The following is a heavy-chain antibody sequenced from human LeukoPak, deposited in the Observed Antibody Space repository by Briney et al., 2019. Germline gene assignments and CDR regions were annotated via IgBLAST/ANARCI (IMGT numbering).Heavy chain of an antibody. CDR3: ASLPWIQLWKHY. Sequence: PSETLSLTCTVSGGSISSSNYYWGWLPQPPGKGLEWIASIYYSGSTYYNPSLKSRVTISVDTAKNQFSLKMSSVTAADTAVYYCASLPWIQLWKHYWGRGPLVTVSS. V-gene: IGHV4-39*01. CDR2: IYYSGST. J-gene: IGHJ4*02. CDR1: GGSISSSNYY. D-gene: IGHD5-18*01.